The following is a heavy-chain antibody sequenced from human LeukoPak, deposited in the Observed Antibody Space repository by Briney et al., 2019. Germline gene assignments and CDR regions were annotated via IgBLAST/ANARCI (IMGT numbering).Heavy chain of an antibody. Sequence: ASVKVSCKASGYTFTSYGISWVRQAPGQGLEWMGRISAYNGNTNYAQKLQGRVTMTTDTSTSTAYMELRSLRFDDTAVYYCVSEREVAGTVFFQYWGQGTLVTVSS. J-gene: IGHJ1*01. CDR1: GYTFTSYG. V-gene: IGHV1-18*01. D-gene: IGHD6-19*01. CDR2: ISAYNGNT. CDR3: VSEREVAGTVFFQY.